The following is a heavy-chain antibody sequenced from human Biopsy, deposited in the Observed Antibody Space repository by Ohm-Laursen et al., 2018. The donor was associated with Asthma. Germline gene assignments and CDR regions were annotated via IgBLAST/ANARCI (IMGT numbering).Heavy chain of an antibody. J-gene: IGHJ4*02. D-gene: IGHD1-26*01. CDR3: AKDVFPGWELRRGPDY. V-gene: IGHV3-30*18. CDR2: ILNDGNNK. CDR1: GFTFSNYY. Sequence: SLRLSCSAFGFTFSNYYMNWVRQAPGKGLEWVAVILNDGNNKYYVDSVKGRFTISRDNSKNTLYLQVNSLRAEDTAVYYCAKDVFPGWELRRGPDYWGQGTLVTVSS.